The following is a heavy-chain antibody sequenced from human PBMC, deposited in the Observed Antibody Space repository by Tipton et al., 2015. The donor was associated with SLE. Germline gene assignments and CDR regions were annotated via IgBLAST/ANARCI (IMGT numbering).Heavy chain of an antibody. D-gene: IGHD3-3*01. CDR2: FYYSGST. J-gene: IGHJ2*01. CDR1: GGPIPTYY. V-gene: IGHV4-59*01. CDR3: ARVWSGYSSSYFDL. Sequence: TLSLTCAVSGGPIPTYYWSWIRQSPGKGLEGIGYFYYSGSTKYNPSLKSRVTMSVDTSKNHFSVKLSSVTAADTAIYYCARVWSGYSSSYFDLWGRGTLVTVSS.